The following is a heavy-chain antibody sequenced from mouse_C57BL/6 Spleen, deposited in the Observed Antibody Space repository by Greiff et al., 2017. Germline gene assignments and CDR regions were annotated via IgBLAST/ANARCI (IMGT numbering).Heavy chain of an antibody. Sequence: VQLQQPGAELVRPGTSVKLSCKASGYTFTSYWMHWVKQRPGQGLEWIGVIDPSDSYTNYNQKFKGKATLTVDTSSSTAYMQLSSLTSEDSAVYYCARNYYGSSDVGDYYAMDYWGQGTSVTVSS. CDR2: IDPSDSYT. D-gene: IGHD1-1*01. V-gene: IGHV1-59*01. CDR1: GYTFTSYW. J-gene: IGHJ4*01. CDR3: ARNYYGSSDVGDYYAMDY.